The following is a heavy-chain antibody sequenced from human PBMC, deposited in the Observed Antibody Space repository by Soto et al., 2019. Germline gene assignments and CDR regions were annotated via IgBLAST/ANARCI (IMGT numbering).Heavy chain of an antibody. CDR3: TRDHLWGIAMILTYLDL. CDR1: GFTFSSYA. D-gene: IGHD2-21*01. CDR2: ISNDGSNK. J-gene: IGHJ2*01. V-gene: IGHV3-30-3*01. Sequence: QVQLVESGGGVVQPGRSLRLSCAASGFTFSSYAMHWVRQAPGKGLEWVAVISNDGSNKYYADSVKRRLTNSRENSKNTMSLQMNSLRAEDTAVYYCTRDHLWGIAMILTYLDLWGRGTLVTISS.